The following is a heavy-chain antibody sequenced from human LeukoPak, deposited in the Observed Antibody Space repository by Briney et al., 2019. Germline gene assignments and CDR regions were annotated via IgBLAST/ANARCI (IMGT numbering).Heavy chain of an antibody. D-gene: IGHD3-3*01. CDR2: IIPIFGTA. CDR1: GGTFISYA. CDR3: ARLAYYDFWSGYSHYCYMDV. J-gene: IGHJ6*03. Sequence: ASVKVSCKASGGTFISYAISWVRQAPGQGLEWMGGIIPIFGTANYAQKFQGRVTITADESTSTAYMELSSLRSEDTAVYYCARLAYYDFWSGYSHYCYMDVWGKGTTVTVSS. V-gene: IGHV1-69*13.